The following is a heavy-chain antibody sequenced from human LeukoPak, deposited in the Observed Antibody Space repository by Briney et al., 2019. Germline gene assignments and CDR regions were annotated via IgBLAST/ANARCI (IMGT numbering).Heavy chain of an antibody. Sequence: GGSLRLSCAASGFTFSGPAMHWVRQASGEGLEWVGRIRSKANSYATAYAASVKGRFTISRDDSKNTAYLQMNSLKTEDTAVYYCTTLELVVITTRDAFDIWGQGTMVTVSS. J-gene: IGHJ3*02. CDR2: IRSKANSYAT. D-gene: IGHD3-22*01. V-gene: IGHV3-73*01. CDR3: TTLELVVITTRDAFDI. CDR1: GFTFSGPA.